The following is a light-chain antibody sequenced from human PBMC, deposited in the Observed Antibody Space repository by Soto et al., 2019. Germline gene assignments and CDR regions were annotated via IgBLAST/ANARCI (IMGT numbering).Light chain of an antibody. CDR3: QQTYSLPIT. CDR1: QTITTS. V-gene: IGKV1-39*01. Sequence: EIQRTQSPSSLSASVGNRVTITCRTSQTITTSLNWYRQKPGKAPDLLIYAASSLQSGIPSRFGGRVSGTDGTITITGLQQEDGATYYCQQTYSLPITFGQGTRLEIK. J-gene: IGKJ5*01. CDR2: AAS.